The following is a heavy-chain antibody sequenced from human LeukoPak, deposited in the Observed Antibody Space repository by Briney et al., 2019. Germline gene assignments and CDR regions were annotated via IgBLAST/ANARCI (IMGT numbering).Heavy chain of an antibody. D-gene: IGHD3-10*01. Sequence: GGTLRLSCAASGFTFSSYGMSWVRQAPGKGLEWVSAISGSGGSTYYADSVKGRFTISRDNSKNTLYLQMNSLRAEDTAVYYCARDYYGSGSYIHWGQGTLVTVSS. J-gene: IGHJ4*02. CDR1: GFTFSSYG. V-gene: IGHV3-23*01. CDR3: ARDYYGSGSYIH. CDR2: ISGSGGST.